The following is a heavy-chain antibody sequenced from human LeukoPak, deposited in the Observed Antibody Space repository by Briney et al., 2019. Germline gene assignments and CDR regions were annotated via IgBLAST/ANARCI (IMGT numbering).Heavy chain of an antibody. J-gene: IGHJ4*02. CDR3: AKDRPLGVTTVTTDHPGPFDY. Sequence: GRSLRLSCAASGFTFSSYGMHWVRQDPGKGLEWVAVISYDGSNKYYADSVKGRFTISRDNSKNTLYLQMNSLRAEDTAVYYCAKDRPLGVTTVTTDHPGPFDYWGQGTLVTVSS. V-gene: IGHV3-30*18. CDR1: GFTFSSYG. CDR2: ISYDGSNK. D-gene: IGHD4-17*01.